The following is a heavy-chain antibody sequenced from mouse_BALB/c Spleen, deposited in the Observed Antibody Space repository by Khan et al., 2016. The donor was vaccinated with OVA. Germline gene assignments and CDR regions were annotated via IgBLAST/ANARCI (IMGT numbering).Heavy chain of an antibody. CDR2: VNPKNGGP. CDR3: ARDAGRY. J-gene: IGHJ4*01. D-gene: IGHD3-3*01. Sequence: EVQLHQSGPELVKPGASVNISCKTSGYTFTEYTVHWVKQSLGKSLDWIGVVNPKNGGPAYNQKFKGKATLTVDKSSSTAYMELRSLTSEDSAVYYCARDAGRYWGQGTSVTVSS. V-gene: IGHV1-18*01. CDR1: GYTFTEYT.